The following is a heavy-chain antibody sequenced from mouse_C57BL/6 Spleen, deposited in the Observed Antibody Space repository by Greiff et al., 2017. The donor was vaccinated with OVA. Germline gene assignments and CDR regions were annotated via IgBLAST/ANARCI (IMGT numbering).Heavy chain of an antibody. V-gene: IGHV1-81*01. CDR3: ARSLGDGYYVSDY. Sequence: QVQLKQSGAELARPGASVKLSCKASGYTFTSYGISWVKQRTGQGLEWIGEIYPRSGNTYYNEKFKGKATLTADKSSSTAYMELRSLTSEDSAVYFCARSLGDGYYVSDYWGQGTTLTVSS. D-gene: IGHD2-3*01. CDR2: IYPRSGNT. CDR1: GYTFTSYG. J-gene: IGHJ2*01.